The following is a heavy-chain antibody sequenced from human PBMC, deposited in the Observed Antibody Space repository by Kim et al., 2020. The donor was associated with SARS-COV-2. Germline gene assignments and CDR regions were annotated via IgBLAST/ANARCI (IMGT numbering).Heavy chain of an antibody. V-gene: IGHV3-23*01. D-gene: IGHD4-17*01. CDR2: ISGGGGST. Sequence: GGSLRLSCTASVFTFTHYAMNWVRQAPGKGLEWVSGISGGGGSTYYADSVKGRFTISRDNSKNTLYLQMNSLRADDTAVYYCAKAINDYGDYVPYYSYM. CDR1: VFTFTHYA. CDR3: AKAINDYGDYVPYYSYM. J-gene: IGHJ6*03.